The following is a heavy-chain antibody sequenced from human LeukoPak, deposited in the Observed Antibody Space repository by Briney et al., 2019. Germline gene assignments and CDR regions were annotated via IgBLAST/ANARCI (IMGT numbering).Heavy chain of an antibody. CDR2: ISWNSGSI. J-gene: IGHJ5*02. CDR3: AKDYARGALNWFDP. Sequence: GGSLRLSCAASGFTFDDYAMHWVRQAPGKGLEWVSGISWNSGSIGYADSVKGRFTISRDNAKNSLYLQMNSLRAEDTALYYCAKDYARGALNWFDPWGQGTLVTVSS. CDR1: GFTFDDYA. V-gene: IGHV3-9*01.